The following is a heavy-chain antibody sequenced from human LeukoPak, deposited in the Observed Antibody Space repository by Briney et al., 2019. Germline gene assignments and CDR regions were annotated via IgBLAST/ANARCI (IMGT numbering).Heavy chain of an antibody. CDR2: IYPSDSDT. V-gene: IGHV5-51*01. Sequence: GESLKISCKGSGYKFTNYWIGWVRQIPGKGLELMGIIYPSDSDTTYSPAFQGHVSISADISIGTAYLQWSSLKASDSAMYYCARRGFSGYGWDYFDLWGQGTLVSVSS. CDR1: GYKFTNYW. J-gene: IGHJ4*02. D-gene: IGHD5-12*01. CDR3: ARRGFSGYGWDYFDL.